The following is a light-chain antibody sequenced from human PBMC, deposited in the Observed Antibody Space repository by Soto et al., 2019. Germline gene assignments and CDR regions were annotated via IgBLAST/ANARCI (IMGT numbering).Light chain of an antibody. CDR3: QQYSDWPIT. V-gene: IGKV3-15*01. Sequence: EVLMTQSPATLSVSQWDIATLSSRASQSINSDLAWYQQQPGQAPRLLIYGASTRATAVPDRFSGSGSGTDFTLTITSLQSDDFAVYFCQQYSDWPITFGQGRLLE. CDR2: GAS. CDR1: QSINSD. J-gene: IGKJ5*01.